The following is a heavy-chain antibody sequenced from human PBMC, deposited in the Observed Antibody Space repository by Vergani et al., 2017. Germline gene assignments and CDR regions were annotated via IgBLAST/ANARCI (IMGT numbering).Heavy chain of an antibody. D-gene: IGHD1-7*01. V-gene: IGHV1-69*08. CDR2: IIPILGTA. CDR3: ARASRGNWNSGYYYYYYMDV. J-gene: IGHJ6*03. CDR1: GGTFSSYT. Sequence: QVQLVQSGAEVKKPGSSVKVSCKASGGTFSSYTISWVRQAPGQGLEWMGRIIPILGTANYAQKFQGRVTITADESTSTAYMELSSLRSEDTAVYYCARASRGNWNSGYYYYYYMDVWGKGTTVTVSS.